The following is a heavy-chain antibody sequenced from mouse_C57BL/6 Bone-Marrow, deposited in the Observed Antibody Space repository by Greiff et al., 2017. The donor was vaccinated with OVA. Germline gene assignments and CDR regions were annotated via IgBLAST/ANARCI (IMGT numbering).Heavy chain of an antibody. CDR2: INPSNGST. J-gene: IGHJ4*01. V-gene: IGHV1-53*01. D-gene: IGHD2-5*01. CDR3: ARSGTYYSNYDAMDY. CDR1: GYTFTSYW. Sequence: VQLQQPGPELVKPGASVKLSCKASGYTFTSYWMHWVKQRPGQGLEWIGNINPSNGSTNYNEKFKSKATLTVDKSSSTAYMQLSSLTSEDSAVYYCARSGTYYSNYDAMDYWGQGTSVTVSS.